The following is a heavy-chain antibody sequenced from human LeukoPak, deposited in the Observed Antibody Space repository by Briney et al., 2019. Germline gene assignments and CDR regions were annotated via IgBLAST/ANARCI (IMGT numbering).Heavy chain of an antibody. Sequence: GGSLRLSCAASAFTFSSYWMHWVRQAPGKGLVWVSRINTDGSSTSYADSVKGRFTISRDNAKNTLYLQMNSLRAEDTAVYYWARDGGYCSGGSCDPYYWGQGTLVTVSS. D-gene: IGHD2-15*01. CDR1: AFTFSSYW. V-gene: IGHV3-74*01. CDR3: ARDGGYCSGGSCDPYY. J-gene: IGHJ4*02. CDR2: INTDGSST.